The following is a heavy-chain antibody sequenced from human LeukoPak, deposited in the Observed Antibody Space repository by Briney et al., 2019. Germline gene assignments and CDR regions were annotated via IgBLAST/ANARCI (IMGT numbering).Heavy chain of an antibody. CDR2: ISGDGGST. CDR3: AKAPLRYFDWLSFGTPYYFDY. Sequence: GGSLRLSCAASGFTFDDYAMHWVRQAPGKGLEWVSLISGDGGSTYYADSVKGRFTISRDNSKNSLYLQMNSLRTEDTALYYCAKAPLRYFDWLSFGTPYYFDYWGQGTLVTVS. CDR1: GFTFDDYA. J-gene: IGHJ4*02. D-gene: IGHD3-9*01. V-gene: IGHV3-43*02.